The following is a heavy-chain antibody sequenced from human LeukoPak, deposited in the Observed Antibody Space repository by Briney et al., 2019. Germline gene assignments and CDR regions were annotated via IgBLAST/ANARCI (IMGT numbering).Heavy chain of an antibody. CDR3: ARLGKDRPYLYFDY. Sequence: SETLSLTCTVSGGSISSYYWSWIRQPPGKGLEWIAYIYYSGSTNYNPSLKSRVTISVDTSKNQFSLKLSSVTAADTAVYYCARLGKDRPYLYFDYWGQGTLVTVSS. CDR2: IYYSGST. CDR1: GGSISSYY. J-gene: IGHJ4*02. D-gene: IGHD7-27*01. V-gene: IGHV4-59*12.